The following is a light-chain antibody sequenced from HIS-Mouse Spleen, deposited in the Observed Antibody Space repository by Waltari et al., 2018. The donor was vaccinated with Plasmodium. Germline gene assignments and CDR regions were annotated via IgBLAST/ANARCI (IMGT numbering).Light chain of an antibody. CDR2: QDS. V-gene: IGLV3-1*01. J-gene: IGLJ2*01. CDR1: TLGDNY. Sequence: SYELTQPPSVSVSPGQTASITCPGDTLGDNYACWYQQKPGQSPVLVIYQDSKRPSGIPERFSGSNSWNTATLTISGTQAMDEADYYCQAWDSSTVVFGGGTKLTVL. CDR3: QAWDSSTVV.